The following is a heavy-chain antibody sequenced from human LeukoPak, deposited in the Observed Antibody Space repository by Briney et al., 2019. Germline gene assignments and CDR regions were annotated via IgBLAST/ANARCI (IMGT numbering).Heavy chain of an antibody. V-gene: IGHV3-30*09. D-gene: IGHD6-13*01. CDR2: ISFDINNK. Sequence: GGSLRLSCAASGFSFSNYAMHWVRQAPGKGLEWVAVISFDINNKYYADSVKGRFAISRDNSKNTLYLQMNSLRPEDTAVYHCARGTGDTSSWYHDYWGQGTLVTVS. CDR3: ARGTGDTSSWYHDY. J-gene: IGHJ4*02. CDR1: GFSFSNYA.